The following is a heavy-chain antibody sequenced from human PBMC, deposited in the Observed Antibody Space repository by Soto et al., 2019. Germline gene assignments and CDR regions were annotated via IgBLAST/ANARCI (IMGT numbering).Heavy chain of an antibody. J-gene: IGHJ5*02. Sequence: PGGSLSLSCAASGFTFSSYAMSWVRHAPGKGLEWVSAISGSGGSTYYADSVKGRFTISRDNSKNTLYLQMNSLRAEDTAVYYCAKDARAACMYNWFDPCGQVTRVIVSS. V-gene: IGHV3-23*01. CDR1: GFTFSSYA. CDR2: ISGSGGST. D-gene: IGHD6-13*01. CDR3: AKDARAACMYNWFDP.